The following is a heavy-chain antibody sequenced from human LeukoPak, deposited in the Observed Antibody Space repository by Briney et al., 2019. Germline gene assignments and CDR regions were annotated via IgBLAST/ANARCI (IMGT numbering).Heavy chain of an antibody. CDR1: GFTFSSYA. V-gene: IGHV3-23*01. CDR2: ISGGDT. Sequence: GVSLRLSCAASGFTFSSYAMSWVRQAPGKGLELVSAISGGDTFYADSVKGRFTISRDNSKNTLYLQVNSLRAEDTAVFYSQRPEYEILTGYYSFDYWGQGTLVTVSS. J-gene: IGHJ4*02. D-gene: IGHD3-9*01. CDR3: QRPEYEILTGYYSFDY.